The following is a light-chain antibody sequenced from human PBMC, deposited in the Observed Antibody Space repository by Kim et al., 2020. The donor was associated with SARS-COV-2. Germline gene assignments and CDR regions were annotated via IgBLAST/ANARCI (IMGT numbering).Light chain of an antibody. CDR1: QGITNS. Sequence: DIQMTQSPSSLSVSVGDRVTITCRASQGITNSLAWYQQKPGKVPQLLIYAASALQSGVPSRFSGSGPGTDFTLTISSLQPEDVATYYCQKYNSAPWTFGQGTKVEIK. CDR3: QKYNSAPWT. J-gene: IGKJ1*01. V-gene: IGKV1-27*01. CDR2: AAS.